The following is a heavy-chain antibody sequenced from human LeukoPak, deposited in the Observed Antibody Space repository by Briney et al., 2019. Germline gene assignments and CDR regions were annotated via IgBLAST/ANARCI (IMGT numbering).Heavy chain of an antibody. V-gene: IGHV4-4*07. Sequence: SETLSLTCTVSGDSMNNYYWSWLRQPAGKGPEWIGRIFSTGSTYYNPSLKSRVTLSVDTSKNQFSLELTSLTPADTAVYYCARDRGTATPPDKWGQGTLVTVSS. CDR2: IFSTGST. D-gene: IGHD1-1*01. J-gene: IGHJ4*02. CDR1: GDSMNNYY. CDR3: ARDRGTATPPDK.